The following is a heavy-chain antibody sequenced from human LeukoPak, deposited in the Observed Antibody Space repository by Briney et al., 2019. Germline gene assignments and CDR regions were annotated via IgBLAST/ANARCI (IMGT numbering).Heavy chain of an antibody. Sequence: GESLKISCAASGFTFSSYAMSWVRQAPGKGLEWVSAISGSGGSTYYADSVKGRFTISRDNSKNTLYLQMNSLRAEDTAVYYCAKVRLGTDYYDSSGYYGYWGQGTLVTVSS. J-gene: IGHJ4*02. CDR2: ISGSGGST. V-gene: IGHV3-23*01. D-gene: IGHD3-22*01. CDR3: AKVRLGTDYYDSSGYYGY. CDR1: GFTFSSYA.